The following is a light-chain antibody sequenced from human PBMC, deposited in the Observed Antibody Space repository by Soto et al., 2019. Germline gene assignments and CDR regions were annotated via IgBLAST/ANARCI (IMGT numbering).Light chain of an antibody. CDR1: QSVSSY. CDR2: DAS. J-gene: IGKJ4*01. Sequence: EIVLTQSPATLSLSPGERATLSCRASQSVSSYLAWYQQKPGQAPRLLIYDASNWATGIPPRFSGSGSGTDFTLTISSLEPEDFAVYYCQQSSNWLSFGGGTKVEIK. CDR3: QQSSNWLS. V-gene: IGKV3-11*01.